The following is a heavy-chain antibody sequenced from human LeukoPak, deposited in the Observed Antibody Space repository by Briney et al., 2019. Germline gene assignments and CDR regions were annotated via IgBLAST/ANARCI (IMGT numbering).Heavy chain of an antibody. D-gene: IGHD2-15*01. J-gene: IGHJ4*02. CDR2: IKQDGSEK. Sequence: GGSLRLSCAASGFTFSSYEMNWVRQAPGKGLEWVANIKQDGSEKYYVDSVKGRFTSSRDISKNTLYLQMNSLRAEDTAVYYCAKGSGGTWALVNWGQGTLVTVSS. CDR3: AKGSGGTWALVN. CDR1: GFTFSSYE. V-gene: IGHV3-7*01.